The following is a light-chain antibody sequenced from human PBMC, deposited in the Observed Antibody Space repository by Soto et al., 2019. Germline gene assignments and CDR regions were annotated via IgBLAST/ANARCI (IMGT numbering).Light chain of an antibody. V-gene: IGKV1-5*01. CDR2: DAS. CDR1: QSIGNW. Sequence: DIQMTQSPSTLSASVGARVPITGRASQSIGNWLAWYQQKPGKAPKLLIYDASSLESGVPSRFSGSGSGTEFTLTISSLQPDDFATYYCQQYNSYSSTFGHGTKVDIK. J-gene: IGKJ3*01. CDR3: QQYNSYSST.